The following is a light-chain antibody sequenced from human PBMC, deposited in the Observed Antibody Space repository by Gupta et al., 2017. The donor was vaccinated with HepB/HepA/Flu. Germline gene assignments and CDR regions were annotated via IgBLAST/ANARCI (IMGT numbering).Light chain of an antibody. Sequence: QSVLTQPPSASGTPGQRVTISCSGSSSNIGSNTVNWYQQLPGTAPKLLIYSNNQRPSGVPDRVSGSKSGTSASLAISGLQSEDEADYYCTSWDDSLNGPRWVVGGGTKLTVL. CDR1: SSNIGSNT. V-gene: IGLV1-44*01. CDR2: SNN. CDR3: TSWDDSLNGPRWV. J-gene: IGLJ3*02.